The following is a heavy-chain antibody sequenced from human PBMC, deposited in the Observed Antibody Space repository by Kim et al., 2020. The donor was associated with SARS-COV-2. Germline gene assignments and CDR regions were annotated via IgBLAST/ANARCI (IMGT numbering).Heavy chain of an antibody. D-gene: IGHD6-19*01. V-gene: IGHV3-53*01. Sequence: GGSLRLSCAASGFTVSSNYMSWVRQAPGKGLEWVSVIYSGGSTYYADSVKGRFTISRDNSKNTLYLQMNSLRAEDTAVYYCARAVAGAGVDYYYYGMDVWGQGTTVTVSS. CDR3: ARAVAGAGVDYYYYGMDV. J-gene: IGHJ6*02. CDR2: IYSGGST. CDR1: GFTVSSNY.